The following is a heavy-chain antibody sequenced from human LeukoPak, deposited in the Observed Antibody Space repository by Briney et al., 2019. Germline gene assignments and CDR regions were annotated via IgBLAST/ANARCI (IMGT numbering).Heavy chain of an antibody. CDR1: GFTFSSYA. CDR3: ARDVYDFWSGDALGDY. CDR2: ISGSGTGT. J-gene: IGHJ4*02. Sequence: GGSLRLSCAASGFTFSSYAMSWVRQAPGKGLEWVADISGSGTGTYYTDSVKGRFTISRDNAKNSLYLQMNSLRAEDMAVYYCARDVYDFWSGDALGDYWGQGTLVTVSS. D-gene: IGHD3-3*01. V-gene: IGHV3-23*01.